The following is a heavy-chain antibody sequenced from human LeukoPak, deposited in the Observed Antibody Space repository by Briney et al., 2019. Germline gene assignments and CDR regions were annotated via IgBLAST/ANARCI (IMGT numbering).Heavy chain of an antibody. V-gene: IGHV4-39*07. CDR2: IYYSGST. CDR1: GGSISSSSYY. Sequence: SETLSLTCTVSGGSISSSSYYWGWIRQPPGKGLEWIGSIYYSGSTYYNPSLKSRVTISVDTSKNQFSLKLSSVTAADTAVYYCARDWRGAEYCSGGSCSKPWDYWGQGTLVTVSS. J-gene: IGHJ4*02. D-gene: IGHD2-15*01. CDR3: ARDWRGAEYCSGGSCSKPWDY.